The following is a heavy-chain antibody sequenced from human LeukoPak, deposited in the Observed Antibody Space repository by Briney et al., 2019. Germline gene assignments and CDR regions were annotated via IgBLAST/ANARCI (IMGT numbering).Heavy chain of an antibody. Sequence: GGSLRLSCAASGFTFSSYSMNWVRQAPGKGLEWVPSISSSSSYIYYADSVKGRFTISRDNAKNSLYLQMNSLRAEDTAVYYCAREPYCSGGSCPSFPNYFDYWGQGTLVTVSS. J-gene: IGHJ4*02. D-gene: IGHD2-15*01. CDR1: GFTFSSYS. V-gene: IGHV3-21*01. CDR3: AREPYCSGGSCPSFPNYFDY. CDR2: ISSSSSYI.